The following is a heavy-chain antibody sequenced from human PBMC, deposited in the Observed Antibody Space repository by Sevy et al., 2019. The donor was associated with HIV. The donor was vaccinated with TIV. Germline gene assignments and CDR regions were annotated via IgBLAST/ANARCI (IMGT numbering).Heavy chain of an antibody. Sequence: GGSLRLSCVASGFTFSSYSMNWFRQAPGKGLEWVSYISSSSDSSRTLYYADSVKGRFSISRDNAKNSVHLQMTSLRVEDTAVYYCARPDLSGWYFDFWGHGTLVTVSS. J-gene: IGHJ4*01. CDR2: ISSSSDSSRTL. V-gene: IGHV3-48*01. CDR3: ARPDLSGWYFDF. D-gene: IGHD6-19*01. CDR1: GFTFSSYS.